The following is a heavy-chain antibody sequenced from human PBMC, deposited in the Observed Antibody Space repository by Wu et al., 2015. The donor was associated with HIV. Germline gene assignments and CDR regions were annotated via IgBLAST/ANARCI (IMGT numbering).Heavy chain of an antibody. D-gene: IGHD3-22*01. Sequence: QVQLVQSGAEVKKPGASVKVSCKASGYTFTSYYMHWVRQAPGQGLEWMGIINPSGGSTSYAQKFQGRVTMTRDTSTSTVYMELSSLRSEDTAVYYCARERGVYYYDSSGALRYWGRGTLVTVSS. J-gene: IGHJ4*01. CDR2: INPSGGST. CDR1: GYTFTSYY. V-gene: IGHV1-46*01. CDR3: ARERGVYYYDSSGALRY.